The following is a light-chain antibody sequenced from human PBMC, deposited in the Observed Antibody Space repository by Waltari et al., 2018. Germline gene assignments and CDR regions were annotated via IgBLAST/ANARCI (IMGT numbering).Light chain of an antibody. CDR3: QQRSNWPLT. J-gene: IGKJ4*01. CDR1: QSVRSY. Sequence: ESVLTQSPATLSLSPGERATLSCRASQSVRSYLAWYQQKPGQAPRLLIYDASNRATGIPARFSGSGSGTDFTLTINSLEPEDVAVYYCQQRSNWPLTFGGGTKVEI. CDR2: DAS. V-gene: IGKV3-11*01.